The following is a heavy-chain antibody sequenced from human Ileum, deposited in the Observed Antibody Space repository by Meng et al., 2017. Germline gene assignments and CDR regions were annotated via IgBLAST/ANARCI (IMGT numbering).Heavy chain of an antibody. CDR1: GGYIDSNNW. D-gene: IGHD3-22*01. CDR3: ARETYIGNTGHYYVDS. V-gene: IGHV4-4*02. J-gene: IGHJ4*02. CDR2: MFHTGRI. Sequence: QVQLAESGPVLVNPSGTLSLTCGVSGGYIDSNNWWSWVRQPPGKGLEWIADMFHTGRINYNPSFKGRVTISVDRSKNQFALEFTSVTAADTAVYFCARETYIGNTGHYYVDSWGRGTLVTVSS.